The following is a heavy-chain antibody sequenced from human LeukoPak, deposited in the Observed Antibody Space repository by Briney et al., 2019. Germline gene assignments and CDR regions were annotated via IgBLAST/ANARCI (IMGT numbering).Heavy chain of an antibody. J-gene: IGHJ6*02. D-gene: IGHD3-9*01. V-gene: IGHV1-18*01. CDR3: AREPTYYDILTGYRGYGMDV. Sequence: GASVKVSCKASGYTFTSCGISGVRQPPGKGRAWMGWISAYNGNTNYAQKLQGRVTMTTDTSTSTAYMELRSLRSDDTAVYYCAREPTYYDILTGYRGYGMDVWGQGTTVTVSS. CDR1: GYTFTSCG. CDR2: ISAYNGNT.